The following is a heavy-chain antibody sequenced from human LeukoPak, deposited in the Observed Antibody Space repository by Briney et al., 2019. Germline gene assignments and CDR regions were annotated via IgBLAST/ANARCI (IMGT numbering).Heavy chain of an antibody. J-gene: IGHJ4*02. CDR2: INSDGSST. CDR3: ASATEVWFGELWPPDY. D-gene: IGHD3-10*01. Sequence: PGGSLRLSCAASGFTFSSYWMHWVRQAPGKGLGWVSRINSDGSSTSYADSVKGRFTISRDNAKNTLYLQMNSLRAEDTAVYYCASATEVWFGELWPPDYWGQGTLVTVSS. V-gene: IGHV3-74*01. CDR1: GFTFSSYW.